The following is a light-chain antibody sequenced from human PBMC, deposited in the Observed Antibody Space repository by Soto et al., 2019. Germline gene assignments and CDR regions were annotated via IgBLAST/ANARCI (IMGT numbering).Light chain of an antibody. J-gene: IGKJ4*01. V-gene: IGKV3-11*01. CDR2: DAS. CDR1: QSVSNY. CDR3: QQRSSWPLLT. Sequence: EIVLTQSPATLSLSPGERATPSCRASQSVSNYLAWFQQKPGQAPRLLIYDASNRATGIPARFSGSGSGTDFTLTISSLEPEDFAVYYCQQRSSWPLLTFGGGTKVEI.